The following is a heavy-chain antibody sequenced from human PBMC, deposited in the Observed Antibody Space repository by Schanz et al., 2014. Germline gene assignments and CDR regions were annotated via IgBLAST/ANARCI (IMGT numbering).Heavy chain of an antibody. D-gene: IGHD6-19*01. J-gene: IGHJ6*02. V-gene: IGHV1-18*01. Sequence: QVQLVQSGAEVKKPGASVKVSCKASGYTFTSYGISWVRQAPGQGLEWMGWISAYNGNTNYAQMFQGRVTMTTDTSISTAYMELSRLTSDDTAVFFCARENTAVAGMPRVMDVWGQGTTVTVTS. CDR3: ARENTAVAGMPRVMDV. CDR2: ISAYNGNT. CDR1: GYTFTSYG.